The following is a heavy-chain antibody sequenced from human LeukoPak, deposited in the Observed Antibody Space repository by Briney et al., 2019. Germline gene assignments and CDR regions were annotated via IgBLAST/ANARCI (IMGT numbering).Heavy chain of an antibody. D-gene: IGHD6-19*01. CDR1: GFTFDDYA. Sequence: GGSLRLSCAASGFTFDDYAMHWVRQAPGKGLEWVSGISWNSGSIGYADSVKGRFTISRDNAKNSLYLQMNSLRAEDMALYYCAKASGAVAGTFVDYWGQGTLVTVSS. CDR3: AKASGAVAGTFVDY. CDR2: ISWNSGSI. V-gene: IGHV3-9*03. J-gene: IGHJ4*02.